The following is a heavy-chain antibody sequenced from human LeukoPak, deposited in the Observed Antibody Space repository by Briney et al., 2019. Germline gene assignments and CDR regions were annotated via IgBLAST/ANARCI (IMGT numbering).Heavy chain of an antibody. CDR3: ARVTSKFLVNP. V-gene: IGHV3-48*01. CDR2: ISSSSSTI. J-gene: IGHJ5*02. CDR1: GFTFSSYS. D-gene: IGHD1-26*01. Sequence: GGSLRLSCAASGFTFSSYSMNWVRQAPGKGLEWVSYISSSSSTIYYADSVKGRFTISRDNAKNSLYLQMNSLRAEDTAVYYCARVTSKFLVNPWGQGTLVTVSS.